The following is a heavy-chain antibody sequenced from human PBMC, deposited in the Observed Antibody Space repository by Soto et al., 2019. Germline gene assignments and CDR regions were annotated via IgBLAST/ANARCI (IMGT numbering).Heavy chain of an antibody. CDR2: IYYSGST. Sequence: QVQLQESGPGLVKPSETLSLTCTVSGGSISSYYWSWIRQPPGKGLEWIGYIYYSGSTNYNPSLKSRVTISVDTSKNQFSLKLSSVTAADTAVYYCASGKRITGTVSFDYWGQGTLVTVSS. CDR1: GGSISSYY. D-gene: IGHD1-20*01. V-gene: IGHV4-59*01. CDR3: ASGKRITGTVSFDY. J-gene: IGHJ4*02.